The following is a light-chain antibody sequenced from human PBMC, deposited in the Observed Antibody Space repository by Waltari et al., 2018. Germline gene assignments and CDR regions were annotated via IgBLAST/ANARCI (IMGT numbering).Light chain of an antibody. CDR1: SGDVGSYKL. V-gene: IGLV2-23*02. J-gene: IGLJ2*01. CDR3: CSYAGGSVI. CDR2: EVN. Sequence: QSGLTQPASVSGSPGQSITIPCTGSSGDVGSYKLVSWYQRHPGKAPKLIISEVNDRPSGVSNRFSGSKSGNTASLTISGLQAEDEADYYCCSYAGGSVIFGGGTKLTVL.